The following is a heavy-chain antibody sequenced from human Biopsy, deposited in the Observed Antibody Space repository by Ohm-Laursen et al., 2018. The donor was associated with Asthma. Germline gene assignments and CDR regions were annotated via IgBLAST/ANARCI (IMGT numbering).Heavy chain of an antibody. V-gene: IGHV1-18*01. CDR1: GYTFNSAG. D-gene: IGHD3-10*01. Sequence: ASVKVSCKASGYTFNSAGITWVRQAPGQGLEWMGWISVYNSNTKVAQKLQDRVTMITDTSTSTAYMELRSLRSDDTAVYFCARAVDYSHYYGIDVWGQGTTVTVS. J-gene: IGHJ6*02. CDR2: ISVYNSNT. CDR3: ARAVDYSHYYGIDV.